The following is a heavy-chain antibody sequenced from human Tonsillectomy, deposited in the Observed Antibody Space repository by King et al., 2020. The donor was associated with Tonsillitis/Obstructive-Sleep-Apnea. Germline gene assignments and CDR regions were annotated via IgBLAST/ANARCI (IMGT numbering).Heavy chain of an antibody. CDR1: GYSFTSHW. J-gene: IGHJ4*02. Sequence: VQLVESGAEVKKPGESLKISCKGSGYSFTSHWIGWVRQMPGKGLEWMGIIYPGDSDTRYSPSFQGQVTISADKSISTAYLQWSSLTSSDTAMYYCASYYDSSGYRLGAFDYWGQGTLVTVSS. D-gene: IGHD3-22*01. CDR3: ASYYDSSGYRLGAFDY. CDR2: IYPGDSDT. V-gene: IGHV5-51*01.